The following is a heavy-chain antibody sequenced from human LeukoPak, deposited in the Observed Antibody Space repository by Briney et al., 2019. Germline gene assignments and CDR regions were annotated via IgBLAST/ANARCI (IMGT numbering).Heavy chain of an antibody. CDR2: IYTSGST. J-gene: IGHJ4*02. D-gene: IGHD3-10*01. CDR1: GGSISSYY. CDR3: ARGTPRITMVRGVDPFDY. V-gene: IGHV4-4*07. Sequence: PSETLSLTCTVSGGSISSYYWSWIRQPAGKGLECIGRIYTSGSTNYNPSLKSRVTMSVDTSKNQFSLKLSSVTAADTAVYYCARGTPRITMVRGVDPFDYWGQGTLVTVSS.